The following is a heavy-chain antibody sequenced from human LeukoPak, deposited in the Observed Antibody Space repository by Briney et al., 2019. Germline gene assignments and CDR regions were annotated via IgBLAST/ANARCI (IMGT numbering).Heavy chain of an antibody. D-gene: IGHD6-13*01. CDR3: ARDKDLARSYYFRGIAAAGSWFDP. Sequence: GASVKVSCKASGYTFTSYGISWVRQPPGQGHELMGCISTYNGNTNYAQKLQGRVTMTTDTSTSTAYMELRSLRSDDTAVYYCARDKDLARSYYFRGIAAAGSWFDPWGQGTLVTVSS. V-gene: IGHV1-18*01. CDR2: ISTYNGNT. CDR1: GYTFTSYG. J-gene: IGHJ5*02.